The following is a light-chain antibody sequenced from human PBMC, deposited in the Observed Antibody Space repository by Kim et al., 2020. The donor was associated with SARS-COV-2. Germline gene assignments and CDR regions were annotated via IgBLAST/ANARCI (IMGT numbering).Light chain of an antibody. Sequence: RQIATLPCTGNSNNVGNQGAGWLQQHHGHPPKLLFNRDNNRPSGISERFSASRSGNTASLTITGLQLEDEGDYYCSAWDSSLNVWVFGGGTQLTVL. V-gene: IGLV10-54*04. J-gene: IGLJ3*02. CDR1: SNNVGNQG. CDR3: SAWDSSLNVWV. CDR2: RDN.